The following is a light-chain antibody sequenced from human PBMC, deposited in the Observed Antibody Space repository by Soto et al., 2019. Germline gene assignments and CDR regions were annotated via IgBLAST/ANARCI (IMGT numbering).Light chain of an antibody. J-gene: IGKJ1*01. CDR1: QSISTY. CDR2: KAS. V-gene: IGKV1-5*03. Sequence: DIHMTQSPSTLSASVGDRVTSTCQASQSISTYLAWYQQKPGKAPKLLIYKASSLESGVPSRFSGSGSGTEFTLTISSLQPDDFATYYCQQYDSYWTFGQGTKVEIK. CDR3: QQYDSYWT.